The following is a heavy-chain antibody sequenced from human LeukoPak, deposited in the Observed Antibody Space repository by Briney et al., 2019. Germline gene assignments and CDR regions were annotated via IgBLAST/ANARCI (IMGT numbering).Heavy chain of an antibody. D-gene: IGHD3-9*01. V-gene: IGHV4-59*01. CDR2: IYNSGGT. Sequence: PSETLSLTCTVSGGSISSYFWSWIRQPPGKGLEWIGYIYNSGGTNYNPSLKSRVTISVDTSKNQFSLKLSSVTAADTAVYYCARGRLYYDILTGHLKNWGQGTLVTVSS. CDR3: ARGRLYYDILTGHLKN. CDR1: GGSISSYF. J-gene: IGHJ4*02.